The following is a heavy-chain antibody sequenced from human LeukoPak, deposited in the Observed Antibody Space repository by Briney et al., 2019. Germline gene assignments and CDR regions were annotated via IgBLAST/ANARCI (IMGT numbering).Heavy chain of an antibody. V-gene: IGHV1-69*04. J-gene: IGHJ4*02. CDR2: IIPILGIA. CDR3: AGDSYSSGWPY. CDR1: GGTFSSYA. D-gene: IGHD6-19*01. Sequence: SVKVSCKASGGTFSSYAISWVRQARGQGLEWMGRIIPILGIANYAQKFQGRVTITADKSTSTAYMELSSLRSEDTAVYYCAGDSYSSGWPYWGQGTLVTVSS.